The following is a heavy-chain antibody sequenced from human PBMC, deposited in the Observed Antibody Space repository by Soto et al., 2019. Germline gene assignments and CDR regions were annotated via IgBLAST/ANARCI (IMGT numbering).Heavy chain of an antibody. V-gene: IGHV2-5*08. Sequence: TLSLTCTVSGGSIISGDYYWSWIRQPPGKALEWLALIYWDDDKRYSPSLKSRLTITKDTSKNQVVLTMTNMDPVDTATYYCAHSNYYGSGTYFKNWFDPWGQGTLVTVSS. CDR2: IYWDDDK. D-gene: IGHD3-10*01. CDR3: AHSNYYGSGTYFKNWFDP. CDR1: GGSIISGDYY. J-gene: IGHJ5*02.